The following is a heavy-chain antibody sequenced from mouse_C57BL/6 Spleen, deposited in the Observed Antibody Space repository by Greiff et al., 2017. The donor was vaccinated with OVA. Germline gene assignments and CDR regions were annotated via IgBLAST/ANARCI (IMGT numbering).Heavy chain of an antibody. D-gene: IGHD2-13*01. CDR1: GFTFSSYA. CDR3: ASGAYYAY. J-gene: IGHJ3*01. V-gene: IGHV5-4*01. CDR2: ISDGGSYT. Sequence: EVHLVESGGGLVKPGGSLKLSCAASGFTFSSYAMSWVRQTPEKRLEWVATISDGGSYTYYPDNVKGRFTIFRDNAKNNLYLQMSHLKSEDTAMYYCASGAYYAYWGQGTLVTVSA.